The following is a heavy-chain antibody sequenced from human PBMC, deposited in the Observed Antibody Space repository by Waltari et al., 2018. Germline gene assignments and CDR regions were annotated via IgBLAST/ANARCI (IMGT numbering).Heavy chain of an antibody. CDR3: ARDGFPDDYGDYLGY. CDR1: GFTVTDNY. V-gene: IGHV3-53*01. D-gene: IGHD4-17*01. Sequence: EVQLVESGGGLIQPGGSLRLSCAASGFTVTDNYMSWVRQAPGKGLEWVSGIYTDGRTYYADSVKGRFTVSRDDSKNTLYLQMNSLRAEDTAMYYCARDGFPDDYGDYLGYWGQGTLVTVSS. CDR2: IYTDGRT. J-gene: IGHJ4*02.